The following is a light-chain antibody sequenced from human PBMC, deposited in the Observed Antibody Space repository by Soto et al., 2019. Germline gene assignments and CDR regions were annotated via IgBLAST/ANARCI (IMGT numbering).Light chain of an antibody. CDR2: DAS. CDR1: RDIDSY. CDR3: QQLNIYPQT. J-gene: IGKJ1*01. Sequence: DIQLTQSPSLLSASVGDRVTITSRALRDIDSYLAWYQLKPGKVHKLLIYDASTLQSWAPSRFSGSGSGTEFTLTISSLQPEDFATYYCQQLNIYPQTFGQGTKVEIK. V-gene: IGKV1-9*01.